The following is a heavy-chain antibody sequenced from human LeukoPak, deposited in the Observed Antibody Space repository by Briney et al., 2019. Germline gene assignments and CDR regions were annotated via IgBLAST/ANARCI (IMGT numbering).Heavy chain of an antibody. Sequence: GASVKVSCKASGYTFTSYDINWLRQATGQGLEWMGWMNPNSGNTGYAQKFQGRVTMTRNTSISTAYMELSSLRSEDTAVYYCARGSHRSYSSGWYYYYYGMDVWGQGTTVTVSS. D-gene: IGHD6-19*01. CDR1: GYTFTSYD. CDR2: MNPNSGNT. V-gene: IGHV1-8*01. J-gene: IGHJ6*02. CDR3: ARGSHRSYSSGWYYYYYGMDV.